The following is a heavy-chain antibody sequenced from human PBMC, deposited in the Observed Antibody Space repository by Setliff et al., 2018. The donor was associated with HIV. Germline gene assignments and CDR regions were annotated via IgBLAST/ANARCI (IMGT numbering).Heavy chain of an antibody. D-gene: IGHD2-21*01. CDR3: TADLIDPPAYGLDY. J-gene: IGHJ4*02. V-gene: IGHV3-15*01. Sequence: GGSLRLPCAASGFTFSHAWMSWVRQAPGKGLEWVGRIKSKADGETTEYAAPVRGRFTISRDDSKNTLYMQIDTLKTDDTAVYYCTADLIDPPAYGLDYWGQGTLVTVSS. CDR2: IKSKADGETT. CDR1: GFTFSHAW.